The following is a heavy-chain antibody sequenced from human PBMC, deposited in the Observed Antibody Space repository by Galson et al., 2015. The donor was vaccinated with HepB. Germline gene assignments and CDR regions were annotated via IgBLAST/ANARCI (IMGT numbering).Heavy chain of an antibody. J-gene: IGHJ5*02. CDR1: GYTFTGYY. CDR2: INPNSGDT. CDR3: ARDGGYCSRTSCKYNWFDP. Sequence: SVKVSCKASGYTFTGYYMHWVRRAPGQGLEWMGWINPNSGDTNYAQKFQGRVTMTRDTSISTGYMELSRLRSDDTAVYYCARDGGYCSRTSCKYNWFDPWGQGTLVTVSS. V-gene: IGHV1-2*02. D-gene: IGHD2-2*01.